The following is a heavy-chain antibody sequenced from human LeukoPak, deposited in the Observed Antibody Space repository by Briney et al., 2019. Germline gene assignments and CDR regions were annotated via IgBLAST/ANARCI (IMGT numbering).Heavy chain of an antibody. Sequence: SGGSLRLSCSASGFTFSAYAMYWVRQAPGKGLEYVSGISNNGGSSFYADSVEGRFTISRDNSKNTLYLQMSSLRAEDTAVYYCVKITSVTGGDCWGQGTRLTVSS. J-gene: IGHJ4*02. V-gene: IGHV3-64D*09. D-gene: IGHD1-1*01. CDR1: GFTFSAYA. CDR2: ISNNGGSS. CDR3: VKITSVTGGDC.